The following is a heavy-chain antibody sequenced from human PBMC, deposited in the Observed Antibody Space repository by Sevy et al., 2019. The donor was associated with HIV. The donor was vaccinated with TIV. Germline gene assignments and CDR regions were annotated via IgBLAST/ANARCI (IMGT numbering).Heavy chain of an antibody. CDR2: LKSDVYGGTV. Sequence: GGSLRLSCTASGFTFGDYCMSWVRQAPGKGLKWLAFLKSDVYGGTVDHAASVRGRFVISRDDSKTIAYLQMNDLKTEDTGVYYCTRWKAAQSIFDYWGQGALVTVSS. CDR1: GFTFGDYC. D-gene: IGHD6-13*01. J-gene: IGHJ4*02. CDR3: TRWKAAQSIFDY. V-gene: IGHV3-49*04.